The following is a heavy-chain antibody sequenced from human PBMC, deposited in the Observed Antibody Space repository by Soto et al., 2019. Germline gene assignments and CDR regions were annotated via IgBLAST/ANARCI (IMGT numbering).Heavy chain of an antibody. CDR3: AREGGYSGYGYSPTNYY. CDR1: GFTFSSYW. V-gene: IGHV3-7*01. CDR2: IKQDGSEK. Sequence: GGSLRLSCAASGFTFSSYWMSWVRQAPGKGLEWVANIKQDGSEKYYVDSVKGRFTISRDNAKNSLYLQMNSLRAEDTAVYYCAREGGYSGYGYSPTNYYWGQGTLVTVS. D-gene: IGHD5-12*01. J-gene: IGHJ4*02.